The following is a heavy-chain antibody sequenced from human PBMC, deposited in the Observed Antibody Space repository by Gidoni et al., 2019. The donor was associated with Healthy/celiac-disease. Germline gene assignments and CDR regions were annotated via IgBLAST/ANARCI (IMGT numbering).Heavy chain of an antibody. V-gene: IGHV3-66*02. J-gene: IGHJ4*02. CDR2: IYSGGST. D-gene: IGHD4-17*01. Sequence: EVQLVESGGGLVQPGGSLRLSCAASGFTVSSHYMSWVRQAPGKGLEWVSVIYSGGSTYYADSVKGRFTISRDNSKNTLYLQMNSLRAEDTAVYYCASSDYEPYYFDYWGQGTLVTVSS. CDR1: GFTVSSHY. CDR3: ASSDYEPYYFDY.